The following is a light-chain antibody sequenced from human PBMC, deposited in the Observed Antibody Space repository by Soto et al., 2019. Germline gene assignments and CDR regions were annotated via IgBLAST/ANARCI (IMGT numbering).Light chain of an antibody. Sequence: QSVLTQPASVSGSPGQSITISCTGTSSDVGGYNFVSWYQQHPGKAPKLMIYDVSNRPSGVSNRFSGSKSGNTASLTISGLQAEDEADYYCSSYTSTGTLVVFGGGTKVT. CDR3: SSYTSTGTLVV. CDR2: DVS. J-gene: IGLJ2*01. CDR1: SSDVGGYNF. V-gene: IGLV2-14*01.